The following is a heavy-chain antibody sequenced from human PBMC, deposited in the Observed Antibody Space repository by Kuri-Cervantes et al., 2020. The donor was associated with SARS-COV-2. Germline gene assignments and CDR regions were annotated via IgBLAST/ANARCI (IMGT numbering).Heavy chain of an antibody. CDR1: GFTLSSYS. Sequence: GGSLRLSCAASGFTLSSYSMNWVRQAPGQGLEWVSYISSSSSTIYDADAVKGRFTISRDNAKNSMYLQMNSMRAEDTAVYYCERGLNIAQPVDFDYWGQGTLVTVSS. V-gene: IGHV3-48*01. J-gene: IGHJ4*02. CDR2: ISSSSSTI. CDR3: ERGLNIAQPVDFDY. D-gene: IGHD2/OR15-2a*01.